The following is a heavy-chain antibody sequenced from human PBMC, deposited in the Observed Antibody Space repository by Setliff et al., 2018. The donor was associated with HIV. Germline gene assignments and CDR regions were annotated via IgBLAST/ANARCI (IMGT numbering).Heavy chain of an antibody. Sequence: PSETLSLTCTVSGGSISSGGYYYSWIRQHPVKGLEYIGHIHYSGNTYYNPSLKSRISISVDTSKNQFSLKLTSVTAADTAVYYCATYADRESNRFDPWGQGILVTVSS. J-gene: IGHJ5*02. CDR1: GGSISSGGYY. D-gene: IGHD3-10*01. V-gene: IGHV4-31*03. CDR3: ATYADRESNRFDP. CDR2: IHYSGNT.